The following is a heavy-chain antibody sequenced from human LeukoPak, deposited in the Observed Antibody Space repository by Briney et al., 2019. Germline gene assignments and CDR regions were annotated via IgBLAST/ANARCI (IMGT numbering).Heavy chain of an antibody. J-gene: IGHJ2*01. CDR2: IYSGGST. CDR3: AKNLLGSESFSWYFDL. CDR1: GFTVSSNY. Sequence: GGSLRLSCAASGFTVSSNYMSWVRQAPGKGLEWVSVIYSGGSTYYADSVKGRFTISRDNSKNTLYLQMNSLRAEDTAVYYCAKNLLGSESFSWYFDLWGRGTLVTVSS. V-gene: IGHV3-53*01. D-gene: IGHD1-26*01.